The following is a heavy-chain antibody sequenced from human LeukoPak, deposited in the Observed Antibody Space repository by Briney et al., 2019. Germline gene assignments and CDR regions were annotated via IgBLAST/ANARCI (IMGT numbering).Heavy chain of an antibody. J-gene: IGHJ5*02. CDR1: GGSMSSDSYY. Sequence: SETLSLTCTVSGGSMSSDSYYWIWIRPPAGKGLEWIGRIYTSGTTNYNPSLKSRVTISVDTSKNQFSLKLSSVTAADTAVYYCARVFDLWGQGTLVTVSS. CDR2: IYTSGTT. CDR3: ARVFDL. V-gene: IGHV4-61*02.